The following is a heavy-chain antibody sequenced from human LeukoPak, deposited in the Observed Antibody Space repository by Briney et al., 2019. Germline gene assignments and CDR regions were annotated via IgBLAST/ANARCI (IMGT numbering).Heavy chain of an antibody. CDR2: IDWKSEDI. J-gene: IGHJ4*02. Sequence: GGSLRLSCAASGFNLDDYAMHWVRRAPGKGLEWVSSIDWKSEDIDYADSVRGRFTISRDNAKNSLYLQMNSLRAEDTALYYCAKDSRPTSPGVAVAGTGYYFDFWGQGTLVTVST. CDR3: AKDSRPTSPGVAVAGTGYYFDF. V-gene: IGHV3-9*01. CDR1: GFNLDDYA. D-gene: IGHD6-19*01.